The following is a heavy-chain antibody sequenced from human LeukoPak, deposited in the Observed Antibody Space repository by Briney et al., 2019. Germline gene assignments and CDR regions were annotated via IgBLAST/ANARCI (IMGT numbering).Heavy chain of an antibody. Sequence: GASVKVSCKASGFTFTAYHMHWVRQAPGQGLEWMGWINPNSGGTNYAQKLQGRVTMTTDTSTSTAYMELRSLRSDDTAVYYCARVDTLGAPHTRMDVWGKGTTVTVSS. CDR2: INPNSGGT. D-gene: IGHD5-18*01. V-gene: IGHV1-2*02. CDR1: GFTFTAYH. J-gene: IGHJ6*03. CDR3: ARVDTLGAPHTRMDV.